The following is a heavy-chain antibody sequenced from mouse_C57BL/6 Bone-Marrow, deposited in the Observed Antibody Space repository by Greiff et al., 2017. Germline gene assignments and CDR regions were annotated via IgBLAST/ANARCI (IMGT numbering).Heavy chain of an antibody. CDR3: SSLLSWFAY. Sequence: EVQLVESGAELVKPGASVKLSCTASGFNIKDYNMHWVKQRTEQGLEWIGRIDPEDGETKSAPKFQGKATITADTSSNTAYLQLSSLTSVGTAVYYCSSLLSWFAYWGQGTLVTVSA. J-gene: IGHJ3*01. V-gene: IGHV14-2*01. CDR1: GFNIKDYN. CDR2: IDPEDGET. D-gene: IGHD2-10*01.